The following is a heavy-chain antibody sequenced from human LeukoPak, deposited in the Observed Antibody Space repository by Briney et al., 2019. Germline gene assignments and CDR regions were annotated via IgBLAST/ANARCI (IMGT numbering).Heavy chain of an antibody. J-gene: IGHJ3*02. CDR3: LTIVETDIDAFDI. V-gene: IGHV3-7*01. Sequence: GGSLRLSCAASGFTFSSYSMNWVRQAPGKGLEWVANIKQDGSEKYYVDSVRGRFTISRDNAKNSLYLQMNSLRAEDTAVYYCLTIVETDIDAFDIWARGQRSPSLQ. CDR2: IKQDGSEK. D-gene: IGHD2-21*01. CDR1: GFTFSSYS.